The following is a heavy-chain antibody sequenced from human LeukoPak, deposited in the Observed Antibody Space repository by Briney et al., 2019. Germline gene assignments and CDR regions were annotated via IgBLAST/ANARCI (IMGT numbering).Heavy chain of an antibody. J-gene: IGHJ4*02. Sequence: ASVKVSFKVSGYTLTELSMHWVRQAPGKGLEWMGGFDPEDGETIYAQKVQGRVTMTEDTSTDTAYMELSSLRSEDTAVYYCATPGTRSGSYYYSGDYYFDYWGQGTLVTVSS. CDR1: GYTLTELS. D-gene: IGHD3-10*01. V-gene: IGHV1-24*01. CDR2: FDPEDGET. CDR3: ATPGTRSGSYYYSGDYYFDY.